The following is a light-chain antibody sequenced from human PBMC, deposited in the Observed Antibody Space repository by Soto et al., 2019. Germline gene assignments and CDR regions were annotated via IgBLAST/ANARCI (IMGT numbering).Light chain of an antibody. CDR1: QTISSW. CDR3: QQYNSYPYN. J-gene: IGKJ2*01. Sequence: DIQMTQSPSTLSASVGDRVSITCRASQTISSWLAWYQQKPGKAPNPLIYKASSLESGVPSRFSGSGSGTEFTLTISSLQPDDFATYYCQQYNSYPYNFGQGTKLEIK. V-gene: IGKV1-5*03. CDR2: KAS.